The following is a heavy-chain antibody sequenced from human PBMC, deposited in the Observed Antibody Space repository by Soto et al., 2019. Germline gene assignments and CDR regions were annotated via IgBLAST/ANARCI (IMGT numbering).Heavy chain of an antibody. J-gene: IGHJ6*02. CDR3: AKDLAAGRRNYYYYYGMDV. CDR2: ISGSGGST. CDR1: GFTFSRYA. D-gene: IGHD6-13*01. V-gene: IGHV3-23*01. Sequence: VGSLRLSCAASGFTFSRYAMSWFRQAPVNGLEWVSSISGSGGSTYYADSVKGRFTISRDNSKNTLYLQMNSLRAEDTAVYYCAKDLAAGRRNYYYYYGMDVWGQGTTVTVSS.